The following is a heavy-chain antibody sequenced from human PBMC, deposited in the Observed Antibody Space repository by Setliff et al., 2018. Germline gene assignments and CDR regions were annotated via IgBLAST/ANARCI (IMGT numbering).Heavy chain of an antibody. D-gene: IGHD6-13*01. J-gene: IGHJ4*02. CDR1: GFTLSTYN. CDR2: ITHTGTTGST. CDR3: ARGRQQQLF. V-gene: IGHV4-34*01. Sequence: GSLRLSCAASGFTLSTYNMNWVRQAPGKGLEWIGEITHTGTTGSTKYNPSLKSRVTISVDTSKNQFSLKLSSVTAADTAVYYCARGRQQQLFWGQGTLVTVSS.